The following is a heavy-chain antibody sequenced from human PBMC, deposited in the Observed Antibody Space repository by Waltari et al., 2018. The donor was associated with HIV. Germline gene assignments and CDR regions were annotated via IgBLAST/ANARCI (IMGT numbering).Heavy chain of an antibody. CDR1: GFDFNNYS. D-gene: IGHD3-3*01. CDR2: ISFDGKTK. CDR3: VALDLPSIDN. J-gene: IGHJ4*02. Sequence: QAQLIESGGGVVQPGEPLTLSCGASGFDFNNYSIHLVRQAPGQGLEWLAVISFDGKTKFYAPSVKDSFLVSRDNSNNTVTLQINYLNDNDTATFYCVALDLPSIDNWGQGTLVTVSS. V-gene: IGHV3-30*06.